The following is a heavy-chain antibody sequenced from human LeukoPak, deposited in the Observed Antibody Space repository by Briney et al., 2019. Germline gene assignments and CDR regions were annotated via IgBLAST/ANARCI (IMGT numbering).Heavy chain of an antibody. CDR2: ISGSGGST. D-gene: IGHD3-22*01. Sequence: GGSLRLSCAASGFTFSSSAMSWVRQAPGKGLEWVSAISGSGGSTYYADSVKGRFTISRDNSKNTLYLQMNSLRAEDTAVYYCAKATYEAVYDSSGYYLYYFDYWGQGTLVTVSS. CDR3: AKATYEAVYDSSGYYLYYFDY. J-gene: IGHJ4*02. V-gene: IGHV3-23*01. CDR1: GFTFSSSA.